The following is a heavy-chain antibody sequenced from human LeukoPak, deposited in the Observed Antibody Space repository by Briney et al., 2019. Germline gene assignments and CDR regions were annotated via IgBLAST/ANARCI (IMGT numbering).Heavy chain of an antibody. Sequence: PSETLSLTCTVSGGSISSYYWSWIRQPPGKGLEWIGYIYYSGSTNYNPSLKSRVTISVDTSKNQFSLKLSSVTAADTAVYYCARDLGGGVGALFHDYWGQGTLVTVS. CDR1: GGSISSYY. V-gene: IGHV4-59*12. CDR2: IYYSGST. CDR3: ARDLGGGVGALFHDY. J-gene: IGHJ4*02. D-gene: IGHD1-26*01.